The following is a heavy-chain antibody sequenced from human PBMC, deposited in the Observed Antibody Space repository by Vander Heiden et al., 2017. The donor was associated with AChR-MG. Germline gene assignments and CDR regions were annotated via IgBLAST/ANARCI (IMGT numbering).Heavy chain of an antibody. Sequence: QVQLVESGGGVVQPGRSLRLSCAASGFTFGRYGMHWVRQAPGKGLEWVAVIWYDGSNKYYADSVKGRFTISRDNSKNTLYLQMNSLRAEDTAVYYCARAPSAKYYYMDVWGKGTTVTVSS. J-gene: IGHJ6*03. D-gene: IGHD5-18*01. CDR1: GFTFGRYG. CDR3: ARAPSAKYYYMDV. CDR2: IWYDGSNK. V-gene: IGHV3-33*01.